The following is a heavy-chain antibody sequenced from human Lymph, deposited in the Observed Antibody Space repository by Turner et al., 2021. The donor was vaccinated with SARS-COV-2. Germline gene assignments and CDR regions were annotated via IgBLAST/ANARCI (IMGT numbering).Heavy chain of an antibody. J-gene: IGHJ6*02. Sequence: EVQLVESGGGLVQPGGSLRLSCASSGITFSSYWMSWVRQAPGKGPELVANIKQDGSEKYYVDSVKGRFTISRDNAKNSLYLQMNSLRADDTAVYFCARVGVRFEWSDGYHYYYAMDVWGQGTTVTVSS. CDR3: ARVGVRFEWSDGYHYYYAMDV. CDR1: GITFSSYW. CDR2: IKQDGSEK. V-gene: IGHV3-7*03. D-gene: IGHD3-3*01.